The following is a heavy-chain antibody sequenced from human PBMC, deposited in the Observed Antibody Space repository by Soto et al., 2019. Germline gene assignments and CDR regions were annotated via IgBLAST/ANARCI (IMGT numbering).Heavy chain of an antibody. CDR2: ISSSSSYT. CDR1: GFTFSDYY. Sequence: QVQLVESGGGLVKPGGSLRLSCAASGFTFSDYYMGWVRQAPGKGLEWVSYISSSSSYTNYADSVKGRFTISRDNAKNLXNLQMNRLRVEDTDVYYCAREGRGDVGHISGWYGYWGQGTLVTVSS. D-gene: IGHD6-19*01. CDR3: AREGRGDVGHISGWYGY. V-gene: IGHV3-11*05. J-gene: IGHJ4*02.